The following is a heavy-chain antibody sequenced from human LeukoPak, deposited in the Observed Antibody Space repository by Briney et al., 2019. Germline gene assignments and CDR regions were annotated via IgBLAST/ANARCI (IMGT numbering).Heavy chain of an antibody. D-gene: IGHD1-1*01. Sequence: SVTLSLTCAVSGGSISSNNWWGWVRQPPGKGLEWIGEIYHSGSPNYNPSLKSRVTISVDKSRDHFSLNLSSVTAADTAVYYCARVNINNWHSCDYWAREPWSPSPQ. CDR2: IYHSGSP. CDR3: ARVNINNWHSCDY. J-gene: IGHJ4*02. V-gene: IGHV4-4*02. CDR1: GGSISSNNW.